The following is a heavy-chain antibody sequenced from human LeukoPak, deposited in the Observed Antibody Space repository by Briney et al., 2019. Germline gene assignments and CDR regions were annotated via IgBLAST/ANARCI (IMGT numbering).Heavy chain of an antibody. J-gene: IGHJ5*02. Sequence: GQSRTLSCAPSGFTLGSYSMNWVRQAPGKGRGWVSSISSGGGYIYYTGSVKGRFTISRDNAKDSLFLQMNSLRADDTAVYYCAKGLGGRGVFWFDPWGQGTLVTVSS. V-gene: IGHV3-21*01. D-gene: IGHD3-16*01. CDR3: AKGLGGRGVFWFDP. CDR2: ISSGGGYI. CDR1: GFTLGSYS.